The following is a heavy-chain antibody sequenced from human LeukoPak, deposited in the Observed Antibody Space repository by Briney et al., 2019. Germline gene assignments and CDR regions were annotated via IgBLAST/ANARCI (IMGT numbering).Heavy chain of an antibody. V-gene: IGHV3-74*01. Sequence: GGSLRLSCAASGFTFSSYWMHWVRQVPGKGLVWVSRIATDGSSTTYADYVKGRFTISRDNAENTLYLQMNSLRAEDTAMYYCARDKYGGNSNAFDIWGQGTLVTVSS. CDR2: IATDGSST. D-gene: IGHD4-23*01. CDR1: GFTFSSYW. CDR3: ARDKYGGNSNAFDI. J-gene: IGHJ3*02.